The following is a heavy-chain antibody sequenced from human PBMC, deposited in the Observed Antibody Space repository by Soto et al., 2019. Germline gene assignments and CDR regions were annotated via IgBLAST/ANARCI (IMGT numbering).Heavy chain of an antibody. D-gene: IGHD2-2*01. V-gene: IGHV1-18*04. J-gene: IGHJ6*02. CDR3: ARLIPAGEFGVVPPSYYAMDV. Sequence: ASVKVSCKASGYVFINFGISWVRQVPGKGLEWMGWISPYNGYTKDAQKFQGRLGMTIETSTTTSYLELRSLRSDDTAVYYCARLIPAGEFGVVPPSYYAMDVWGRGTTVTVSS. CDR2: ISPYNGYT. CDR1: GYVFINFG.